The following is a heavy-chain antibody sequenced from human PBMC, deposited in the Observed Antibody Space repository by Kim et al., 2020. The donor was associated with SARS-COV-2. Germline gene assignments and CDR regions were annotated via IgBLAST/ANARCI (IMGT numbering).Heavy chain of an antibody. Sequence: LSLTCAASGFTFDDYAMHWVRQAPGKGLEWVSGISWNSGSIGYADSVKGRFTISRDNAKNSLYLQMNSLRAEDTALYYCAKAKNEYSSSWYGEYFQHWGQGTLVTVSS. CDR1: GFTFDDYA. J-gene: IGHJ1*01. CDR3: AKAKNEYSSSWYGEYFQH. D-gene: IGHD6-13*01. CDR2: ISWNSGSI. V-gene: IGHV3-9*01.